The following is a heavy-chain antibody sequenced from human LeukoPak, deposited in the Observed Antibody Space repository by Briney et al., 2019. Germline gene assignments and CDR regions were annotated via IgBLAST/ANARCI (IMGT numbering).Heavy chain of an antibody. CDR1: GGSFSGYY. CDR3: ARGETVYDFWSGYYTGYYYGMDV. V-gene: IGHV4-34*01. J-gene: IGHJ6*02. CDR2: INHSGST. Sequence: SETLSLTCAVYGGSFSGYYWSWIRQPPGKGLEWIGEINHSGSTNYNPSLKSRVTISVDTSKNQFSLKLSSVTAADTAVYNCARGETVYDFWSGYYTGYYYGMDVWGQGTTVTVSS. D-gene: IGHD3-3*01.